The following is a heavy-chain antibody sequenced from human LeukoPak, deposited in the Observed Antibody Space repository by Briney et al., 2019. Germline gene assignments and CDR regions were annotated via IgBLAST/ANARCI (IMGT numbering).Heavy chain of an antibody. CDR3: TTAGGAAARYWYFDL. D-gene: IGHD6-13*01. CDR2: IKSKTDGGTT. J-gene: IGHJ2*01. CDR1: GLTFSNAW. Sequence: SGGSLRLSGAASGLTFSNAWMSWVRQAPGKGLEWVGRIKSKTDGGTTDYAAPVKGRFTISRDDSKNTLYLQMNSLKTEDTAVYYCTTAGGAAARYWYFDLWGRGTLVTVSS. V-gene: IGHV3-15*01.